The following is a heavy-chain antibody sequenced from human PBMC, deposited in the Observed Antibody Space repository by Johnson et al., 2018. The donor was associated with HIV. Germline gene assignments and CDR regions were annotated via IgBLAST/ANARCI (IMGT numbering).Heavy chain of an antibody. J-gene: IGHJ3*02. D-gene: IGHD1-26*01. Sequence: HVQLVESGGGVVRPGRSLRLSCAASGFTFSSYAMHWVRQAPGKGLEWVAVISYDGSNKYYADSVKGRFTISRDNSKNTLYLQMNSLKIEDTAVYYCAPRGRVGGSYGDAFDIWGQGTMVTVSS. CDR2: ISYDGSNK. V-gene: IGHV3-30-3*01. CDR3: APRGRVGGSYGDAFDI. CDR1: GFTFSSYA.